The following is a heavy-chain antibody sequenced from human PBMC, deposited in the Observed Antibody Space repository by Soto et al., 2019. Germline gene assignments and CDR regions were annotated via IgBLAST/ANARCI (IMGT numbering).Heavy chain of an antibody. CDR3: ARDGSERPATY. CDR2: FYNGGTT. CDR1: GGSISTYY. V-gene: IGHV4-59*01. Sequence: SETLSLTCTVSGGSISTYYWIWIRQPPGKGLEWIGVFYNGGTTNYSPSLKSRVTISVDTSKNQFSLKMNSVTAADTAVYYCARDGSERPATYWGQGILVTVSS. J-gene: IGHJ4*02. D-gene: IGHD3-10*01.